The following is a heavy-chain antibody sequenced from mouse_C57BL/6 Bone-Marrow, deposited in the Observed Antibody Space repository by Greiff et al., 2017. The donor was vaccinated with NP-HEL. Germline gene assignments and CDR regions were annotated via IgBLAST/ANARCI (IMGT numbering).Heavy chain of an antibody. CDR3: AREGDYGSSFAWFAY. CDR2: IYPGSGNT. Sequence: QVQLQQSGAELVRPGASVKLSCKASGYTFTDYYINWVKQRPGQGLEWIARIYPGSGNTYYNEKFKGKATLTAEKSSSTAYMQLSSLTSEDSAVYFCAREGDYGSSFAWFAYWGQGTLVTVSA. V-gene: IGHV1-76*01. D-gene: IGHD1-1*01. CDR1: GYTFTDYY. J-gene: IGHJ3*01.